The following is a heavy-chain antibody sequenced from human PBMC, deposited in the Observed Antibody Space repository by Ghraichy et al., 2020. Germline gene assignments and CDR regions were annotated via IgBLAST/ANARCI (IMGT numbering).Heavy chain of an antibody. Sequence: GGSLRLSCAASGFTLSEDWMKWVRQAPGKGLEGVGHIKANAEGGTTVYTAAVEGRVIISSDDKTNLLYLQMSSLNTEDSAVYYCSRGHYEFWGQGTMVTVSP. CDR2: IKANAEGGTT. J-gene: IGHJ3*01. V-gene: IGHV3-15*07. CDR3: SRGHYEF. D-gene: IGHD3-22*01. CDR1: GFTLSEDW.